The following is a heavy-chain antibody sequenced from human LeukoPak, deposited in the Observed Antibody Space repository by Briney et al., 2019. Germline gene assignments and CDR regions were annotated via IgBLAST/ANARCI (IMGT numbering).Heavy chain of an antibody. V-gene: IGHV3-53*01. CDR3: TRDESFYGSGRYY. D-gene: IGHD3-10*01. CDR2: IYSGGST. Sequence: PGGSLRLSCAAAGFTVSSNYMSWVRQAQGKGLEWVSVIYSGGSTYYADSVKGRFTISRDNSKNTLYLQMNSLRAEDTAVYYCTRDESFYGSGRYYWGQGTLVTVSS. J-gene: IGHJ4*02. CDR1: GFTVSSNY.